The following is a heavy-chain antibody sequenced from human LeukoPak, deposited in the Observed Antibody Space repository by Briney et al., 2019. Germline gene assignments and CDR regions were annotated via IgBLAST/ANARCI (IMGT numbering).Heavy chain of an antibody. CDR1: GGSFSGYY. D-gene: IGHD2-21*02. CDR2: INHSGST. CDR3: ARERYCGGDCYSNY. Sequence: SETLSLICAVYGGSFSGYYWSWIRQPPGKGLEWIGEINHSGSTNYNPSLKSRVTISVDTSKNQFSLKRSSVTAADTAVYYCARERYCGGDCYSNYWGQGTLVTVSS. V-gene: IGHV4-34*01. J-gene: IGHJ4*02.